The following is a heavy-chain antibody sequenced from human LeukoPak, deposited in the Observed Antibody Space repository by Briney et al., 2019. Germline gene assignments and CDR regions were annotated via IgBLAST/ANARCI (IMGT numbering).Heavy chain of an antibody. CDR2: INHSGST. J-gene: IGHJ4*02. CDR3: ARGLYGGSGD. CDR1: GGSFSGYY. D-gene: IGHD4-23*01. V-gene: IGHV4-34*01. Sequence: PSETLSLTCAVYGGSFSGYYWSWIRQPPRKGLEWIGEINHSGSTNYNPSLKSRVTISVDTSKNQFSLKLSSVTAADTAVYYCARGLYGGSGDWGQGTLVTVSS.